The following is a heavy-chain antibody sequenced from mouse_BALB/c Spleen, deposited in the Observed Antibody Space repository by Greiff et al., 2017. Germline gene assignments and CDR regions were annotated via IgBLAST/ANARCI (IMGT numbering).Heavy chain of an antibody. Sequence: EVQGVESGGDLVKPGGSLKLSCAASGFTYSSYGMSWVRQTPDKRLEWVATISSGGSYTYYPDSVKGRFTISRDNARNILYLQMSSLRSEDTAMYYCARGERSLLPGFYYAMDYWGQGTSVTVSS. V-gene: IGHV5-6*01. D-gene: IGHD1-1*01. CDR1: GFTYSSYG. CDR3: ARGERSLLPGFYYAMDY. J-gene: IGHJ4*01. CDR2: ISSGGSYT.